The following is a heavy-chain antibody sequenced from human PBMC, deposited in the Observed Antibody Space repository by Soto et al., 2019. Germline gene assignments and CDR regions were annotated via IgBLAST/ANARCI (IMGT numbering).Heavy chain of an antibody. J-gene: IGHJ6*02. CDR3: AKSSGSFWMGMDV. CDR1: GFTFSSYG. CDR2: ISYDGSNK. V-gene: IGHV3-30*18. D-gene: IGHD3-10*01. Sequence: QVQLVESGGGVVQPGRSLRLSCAASGFTFSSYGMHWVRQAPGKGLEWVAVISYDGSNKYYADSVKGRFTISRDNSKNTLYLQMNSLRAEDTAVYYCAKSSGSFWMGMDVWGQGTTVTVSS.